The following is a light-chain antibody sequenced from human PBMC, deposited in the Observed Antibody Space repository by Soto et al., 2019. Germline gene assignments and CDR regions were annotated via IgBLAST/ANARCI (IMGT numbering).Light chain of an antibody. Sequence: QSALTQPASVSGSPGQSITISCTGTNSDIGDYNYVSWYQQHPGKAPKLMIYEGSDRPSGVSNRFSGSKSGNTASPTISGLQAEDEAVYYCSSYTRSSTLKVFGGGTKLTVL. J-gene: IGLJ2*01. V-gene: IGLV2-14*01. CDR1: NSDIGDYNY. CDR3: SSYTRSSTLKV. CDR2: EGS.